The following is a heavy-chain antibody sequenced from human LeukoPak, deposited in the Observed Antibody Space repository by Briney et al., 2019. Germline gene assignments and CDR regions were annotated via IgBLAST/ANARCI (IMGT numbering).Heavy chain of an antibody. D-gene: IGHD3-9*01. CDR1: GFTFSSYA. J-gene: IGHJ6*03. CDR2: ISYDGSNK. CDR3: ARAPPFYDILTGYYVYYMDV. V-gene: IGHV3-30*04. Sequence: GRSLRLSCAASGFTFSSYAMHWVRQAPGKGLEWVAVISYDGSNKYYADSVKGRFTISRDNSKNTLYLQMNSLRAEDTAVYYCARAPPFYDILTGYYVYYMDVWGKGTTVTISS.